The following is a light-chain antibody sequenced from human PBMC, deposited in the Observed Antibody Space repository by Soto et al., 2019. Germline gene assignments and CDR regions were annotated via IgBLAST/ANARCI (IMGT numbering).Light chain of an antibody. J-gene: IGKJ1*01. V-gene: IGKV3-11*01. Sequence: MVLTRSPATGSLWRLKGATRAVMASQNISSYLIWYQQKPGQAPRLLIYDVSNRATGIPARFSGSGSGTDFTLTISSLEPEDFAVYYCQQRSNWPRTFGQGTKVDIK. CDR3: QQRSNWPRT. CDR2: DVS. CDR1: QNISSY.